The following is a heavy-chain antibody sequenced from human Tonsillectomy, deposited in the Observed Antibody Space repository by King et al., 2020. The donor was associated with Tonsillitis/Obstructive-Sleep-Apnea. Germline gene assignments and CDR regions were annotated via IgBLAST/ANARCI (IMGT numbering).Heavy chain of an antibody. V-gene: IGHV4-59*01. CDR3: ASTALTMVRGVIVGGYFDY. Sequence: VQLQESGPGLVKPSETLSLTCTVSGGSISSYYWSWIRQPPGKGLEWIGYIYYSGSTNYNPSLKSRVTISVDTSKNQFSLKLSSVTAADTAVYYFASTALTMVRGVIVGGYFDYWGQGTLVTVSS. CDR2: IYYSGST. J-gene: IGHJ4*02. D-gene: IGHD3-10*01. CDR1: GGSISSYY.